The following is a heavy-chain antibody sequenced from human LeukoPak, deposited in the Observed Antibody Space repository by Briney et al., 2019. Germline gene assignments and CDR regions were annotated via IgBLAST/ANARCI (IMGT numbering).Heavy chain of an antibody. V-gene: IGHV4-59*01. J-gene: IGHJ4*02. CDR3: ARERRDGYNYIDY. Sequence: ASETLSLTCTVSGGSISDYFWSWIRQPPGKGLEWIGYIYCSGSTHYSPSLKSRVTMSADTSKNQFSLHLSSVTAADTAVYYCARERRDGYNYIDYWGQGTLVTVSS. CDR2: IYCSGST. D-gene: IGHD5-24*01. CDR1: GGSISDYF.